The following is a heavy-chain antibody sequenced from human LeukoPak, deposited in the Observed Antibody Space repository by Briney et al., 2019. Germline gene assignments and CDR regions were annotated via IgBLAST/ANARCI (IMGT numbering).Heavy chain of an antibody. V-gene: IGHV3-23*01. CDR1: GFTFSSYA. CDR2: ISGSGGST. D-gene: IGHD6-19*01. J-gene: IGHJ4*02. CDR3: AKDGRHSSGWYKDY. Sequence: GSLRLSCAASGFTFSSYAMSWVRQAPGKGLEWVSAISGSGGSTYYADSVKGRFTISRDNSKNTLYLQMNSLRAEDTAVYYCAKDGRHSSGWYKDYWGQGTLVTVSS.